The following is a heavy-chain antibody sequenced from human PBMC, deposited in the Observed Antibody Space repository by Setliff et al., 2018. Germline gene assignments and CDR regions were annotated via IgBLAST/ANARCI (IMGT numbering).Heavy chain of an antibody. D-gene: IGHD6-13*01. CDR3: ARTKMDVVAAAAKYTSLDV. CDR1: GGTFSNHA. J-gene: IGHJ6*02. V-gene: IGHV1-69*10. Sequence: ASVKVSCKVAGGTFSNHAISWVRQAPGQGLEWMGGIIPLLETSKYAQKFQGRVTITADQTTNTAHMEVSSLRSEDTAVYYCARTKMDVVAAAAKYTSLDVWGQGTSGHRL. CDR2: IIPLLETS.